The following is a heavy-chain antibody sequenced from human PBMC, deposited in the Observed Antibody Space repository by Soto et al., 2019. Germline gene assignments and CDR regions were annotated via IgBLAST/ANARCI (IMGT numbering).Heavy chain of an antibody. CDR1: GFTFSSYS. CDR3: AKDFGGGRITTYSYYYYYGMDV. D-gene: IGHD3-3*01. Sequence: GGSLTLACAASGFTFSSYSMNWERQAPGKGLEWVSSISSSNKYYADSVKGRFTISRDNSKNTLYLQMNSLRAEDTAVYYCAKDFGGGRITTYSYYYYYGMDVWGQGTTVTVSS. CDR2: ISSSNK. J-gene: IGHJ6*02. V-gene: IGHV3-21*01.